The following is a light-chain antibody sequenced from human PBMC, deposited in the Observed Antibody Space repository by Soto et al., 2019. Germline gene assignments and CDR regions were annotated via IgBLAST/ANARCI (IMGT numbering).Light chain of an antibody. CDR1: SSDVGSYNL. Sequence: LTQPASVSGSPGQSITISCTGTSSDVGSYNLVSWYQQHPGKAPKLMIYEVSKRPSGVSNRFSGSKSGNTASLTISGLQAEDESDYYCCSYAGSSTYVFGTGTKVTVL. CDR3: CSYAGSSTYV. CDR2: EVS. V-gene: IGLV2-23*02. J-gene: IGLJ1*01.